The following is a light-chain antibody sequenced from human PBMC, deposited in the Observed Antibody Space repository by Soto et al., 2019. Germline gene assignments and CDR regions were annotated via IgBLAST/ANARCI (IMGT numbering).Light chain of an antibody. CDR2: GAS. Sequence: AIRMTQSPSSLSALTGDRVTITCRASQGINTYLAWYQQKPGKAPKLLIYGASTLQSGVPSRFSGSGSGTEFTLTIDGLQSEDLATYYCQQFYMYPPVTFGGGTKVEIK. CDR1: QGINTY. J-gene: IGKJ4*01. CDR3: QQFYMYPPVT. V-gene: IGKV1-8*01.